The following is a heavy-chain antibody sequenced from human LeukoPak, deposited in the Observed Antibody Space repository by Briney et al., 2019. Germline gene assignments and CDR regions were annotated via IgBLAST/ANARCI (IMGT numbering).Heavy chain of an antibody. CDR1: GFTFSDYW. D-gene: IGHD3-9*01. V-gene: IGHV3-7*01. CDR2: IQQDGSEK. Sequence: GGSLRLSCAASGFTFSDYWMSWVRQAPGKGLEWVANIQQDGSEKYYVDSVKGRFTISRDNANNSLYLQMNSLRAEDTAVYYCARDGYCDILTSDKTFDIWGQGTMVVVSS. J-gene: IGHJ3*02. CDR3: ARDGYCDILTSDKTFDI.